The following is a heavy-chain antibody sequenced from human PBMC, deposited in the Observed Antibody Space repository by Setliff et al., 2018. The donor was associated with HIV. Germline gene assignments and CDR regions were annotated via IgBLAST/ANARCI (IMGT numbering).Heavy chain of an antibody. CDR2: ILGSGTT. Sequence: SETLSLTCTVSGGSISRFYWSWSRQSPGRGLEWIGYILGSGTTNLNPSLWARVTISVDTSKNQFSLKLDSVTAADTAIYYCSRVKDPGYIMEYYYVMDVWGQGTTVTSP. V-gene: IGHV4-59*01. D-gene: IGHD3-10*02. CDR3: SRVKDPGYIMEYYYVMDV. CDR1: GGSISRFY. J-gene: IGHJ6*02.